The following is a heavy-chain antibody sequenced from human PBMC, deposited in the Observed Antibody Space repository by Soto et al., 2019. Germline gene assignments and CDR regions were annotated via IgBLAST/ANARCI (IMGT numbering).Heavy chain of an antibody. Sequence: SETLSLTCTVSGGSISSYYWSWIRQPPGKGLEWIGYIYYTGSTNYNPSLKSRVTISVDTSKNQFSLKLTSVTAADTAVYYCARAHYGDYGYGMDVWGQGTTVTVSS. J-gene: IGHJ6*02. CDR3: ARAHYGDYGYGMDV. CDR2: IYYTGST. D-gene: IGHD4-17*01. CDR1: GGSISSYY. V-gene: IGHV4-59*12.